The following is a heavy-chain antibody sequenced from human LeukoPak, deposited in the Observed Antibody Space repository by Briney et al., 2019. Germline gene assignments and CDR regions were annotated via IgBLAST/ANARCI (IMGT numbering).Heavy chain of an antibody. CDR2: ISSSSSYI. D-gene: IGHD2-15*01. J-gene: IGHJ4*02. Sequence: PGGSLRLSCAASGFTFISYSMNWVRQAPGKGLEWVSSISSSSSYIYYADSVKGRFTISRDNAKNSLYLQMNSLRAEDTAVYYCARDPPSWQGPRSAQNSENDYWGQGTLVTVSS. CDR1: GFTFISYS. CDR3: ARDPPSWQGPRSAQNSENDY. V-gene: IGHV3-21*01.